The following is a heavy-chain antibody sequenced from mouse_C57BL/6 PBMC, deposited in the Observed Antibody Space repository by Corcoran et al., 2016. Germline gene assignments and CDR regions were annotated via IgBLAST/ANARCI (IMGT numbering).Heavy chain of an antibody. CDR2: INTYSGVP. D-gene: IGHD1-1*02. CDR1: GYTFTTYG. Sequence: QIQLVQSGPELKKPGETVKISCKASGYTFTTYGMSWVKQAPGKGLKWMGWINTYSGVPTYADDFKGRFAFSLETSASTAYLQINNLKNEDTATYFCARGSLYYFDYWGESTTLTVSS. V-gene: IGHV9-3*01. J-gene: IGHJ2*01. CDR3: ARGSLYYFDY.